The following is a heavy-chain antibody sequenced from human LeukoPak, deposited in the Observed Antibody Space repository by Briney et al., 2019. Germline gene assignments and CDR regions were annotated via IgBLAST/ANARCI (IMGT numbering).Heavy chain of an antibody. V-gene: IGHV4-39*07. J-gene: IGHJ4*02. CDR2: VYYLGKT. Sequence: PSETLSLTCTVSGASISYSGYFWGWIRQPPGKGLEWIGSVYYLGKTYYNPSLETRVTMSVDMSKNQFSLELTSVTAADTAVYYCARDHMAVTSFDQWGQGTLVTVSS. D-gene: IGHD5-24*01. CDR3: ARDHMAVTSFDQ. CDR1: GASISYSGYF.